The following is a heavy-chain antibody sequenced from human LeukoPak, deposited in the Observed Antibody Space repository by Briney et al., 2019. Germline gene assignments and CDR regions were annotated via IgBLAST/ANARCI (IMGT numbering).Heavy chain of an antibody. V-gene: IGHV1-46*01. CDR3: ASYLSGWPMKY. D-gene: IGHD6-19*01. CDR2: INPSGGST. Sequence: ASVKVSCKASGYTFTIYHMYWVRQAPGQGLEWMGIINPSGGSTSYAQKFQDRVTMTRDMSTSTVYMELSSLRSEDTAVYYCASYLSGWPMKYWGQGTLVTVSS. CDR1: GYTFTIYH. J-gene: IGHJ4*02.